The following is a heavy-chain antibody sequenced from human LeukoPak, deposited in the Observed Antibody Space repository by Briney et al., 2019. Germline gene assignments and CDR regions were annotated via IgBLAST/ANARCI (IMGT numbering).Heavy chain of an antibody. J-gene: IGHJ6*02. Sequence: GASVKVSCKASGYSLTSFDINWVRQGSGQGLEWMGWMNPKRGNTGYAPTFQGRVTITRDTSIDTAFMELSSLRPDDTAVYYCARGGSSSSYYNNYGMDVWGQGTTINVSS. D-gene: IGHD6-13*01. CDR3: ARGGSSSSYYNNYGMDV. CDR2: MNPKRGNT. CDR1: GYSLTSFD. V-gene: IGHV1-8*01.